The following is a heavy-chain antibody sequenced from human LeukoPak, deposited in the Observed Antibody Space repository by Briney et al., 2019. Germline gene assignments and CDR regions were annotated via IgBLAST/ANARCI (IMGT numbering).Heavy chain of an antibody. CDR2: IYTSGST. D-gene: IGHD2-21*01. Sequence: MPSETLSLTCTVSGGSISSGSYYWSWIRQPAGKGLEWIGRIYTSGSTNYNPSLKSRVTISVDTSKNQFSLKLSSVTAADTAVYYCARQGPAYCGGDCLWWFDPWGQGTLVTVSS. CDR1: GGSISSGSYY. J-gene: IGHJ5*02. CDR3: ARQGPAYCGGDCLWWFDP. V-gene: IGHV4-61*02.